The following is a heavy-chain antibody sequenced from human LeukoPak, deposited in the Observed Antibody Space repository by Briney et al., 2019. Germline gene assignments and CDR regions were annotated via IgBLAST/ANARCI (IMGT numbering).Heavy chain of an antibody. V-gene: IGHV3-73*01. CDR3: TRAYYYYDSSGYAY. Sequence: TGGSLRLSCAASGFTFSGSAMHWVRQACGKGLEWVGRIRSKANSYATAYAASVKGRFTISRDDSKNTAYLQMNSLKTEDTAVYYCTRAYYYYDSSGYAYWGQGTLVTVSS. D-gene: IGHD3-22*01. J-gene: IGHJ4*02. CDR1: GFTFSGSA. CDR2: IRSKANSYAT.